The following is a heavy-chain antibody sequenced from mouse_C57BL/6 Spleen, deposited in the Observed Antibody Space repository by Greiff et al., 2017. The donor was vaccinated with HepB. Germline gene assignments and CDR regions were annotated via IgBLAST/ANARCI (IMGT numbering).Heavy chain of an antibody. CDR3: AKPITTVEAWFAY. CDR2: INPSSGYT. J-gene: IGHJ3*01. D-gene: IGHD1-1*01. V-gene: IGHV1-7*01. CDR1: GYTFTSYW. Sequence: VQLQQSGAELAKPGASVKLSCKASGYTFTSYWMHWVKQRPGQGLEWIGYINPSSGYTKYNQKFKDKATLTADKSSSTAYMQLSSLTYEDSAVYYCAKPITTVEAWFAYWGQGTLVTVSA.